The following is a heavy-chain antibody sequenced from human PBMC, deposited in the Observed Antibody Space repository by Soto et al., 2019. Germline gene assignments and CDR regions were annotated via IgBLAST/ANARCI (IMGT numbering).Heavy chain of an antibody. J-gene: IGHJ5*02. D-gene: IGHD3-16*01. V-gene: IGHV4-34*01. CDR3: ARQDRITFGGDWFDP. CDR2: INHSGST. Sequence: TSETLSLTCAVYGGSFSGYYWSWIRQPPGKGLEWIGEINHSGSTNYNPSLKSRVTISVDTSKNQFSLKLSSVTAADTAVYYCARQDRITFGGDWFDPWGQGTLVTXSS. CDR1: GGSFSGYY.